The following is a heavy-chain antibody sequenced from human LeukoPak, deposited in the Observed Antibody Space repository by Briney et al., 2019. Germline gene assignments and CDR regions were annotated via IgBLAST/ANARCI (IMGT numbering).Heavy chain of an antibody. CDR3: ARGPPLFDP. V-gene: IGHV3-48*01. CDR1: GFTFSDYT. J-gene: IGHJ5*02. Sequence: PGGSLRLSCAASGFTFSDYTMNWVRQAPGKGLEWISYIDISSSSTYYADSVKGRFTISRDNVKNSLHLQMSSLRAEDTALYYCARGPPLFDPWGQGTLVTVSS. CDR2: IDISSSST.